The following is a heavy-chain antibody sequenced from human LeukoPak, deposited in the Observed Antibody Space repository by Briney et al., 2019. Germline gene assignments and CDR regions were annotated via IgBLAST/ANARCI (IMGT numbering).Heavy chain of an antibody. Sequence: GGSLRLSCAASGFTFSSYEMNWVRQAPGKGLEWVSYISSSGSTIYYADSVKGRFAISRDNAKNSLYLQMNSLRAEDTAVYYCARESGYSYSEFDYWGQGTLVTVSS. V-gene: IGHV3-48*03. CDR3: ARESGYSYSEFDY. CDR1: GFTFSSYE. CDR2: ISSSGSTI. D-gene: IGHD5-18*01. J-gene: IGHJ4*02.